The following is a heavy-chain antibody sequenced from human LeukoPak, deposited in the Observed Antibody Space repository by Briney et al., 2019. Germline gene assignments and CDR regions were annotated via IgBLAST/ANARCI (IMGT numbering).Heavy chain of an antibody. D-gene: IGHD3/OR15-3a*01. V-gene: IGHV1-2*02. CDR3: ARDREGLAYFDY. CDR2: IDPNNGGT. Sequence: ASVKVSCKASGYTFTGKFMHWVRQAPGQGLEWMGWIDPNNGGTDYAQKFRGRVTMTRDTSTSTAYMDLSRLISDDTAVYYCARDREGLAYFDYWGQGTLVTVSS. CDR1: GYTFTGKF. J-gene: IGHJ4*02.